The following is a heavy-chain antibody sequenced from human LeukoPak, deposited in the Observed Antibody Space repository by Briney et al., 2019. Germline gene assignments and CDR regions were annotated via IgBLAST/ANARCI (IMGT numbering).Heavy chain of an antibody. CDR1: GYTFTSYD. Sequence: ASVKVSCKASGYTFTSYDINWVRQATGQGLEWMGWMNPNSGNTGYARKFQGRVTMTRNTSISTAYMELSSLRSEDTAVYYCARTKADHDAFDIWGQGTMVTVSS. CDR2: MNPNSGNT. CDR3: ARTKADHDAFDI. D-gene: IGHD2-8*01. V-gene: IGHV1-8*01. J-gene: IGHJ3*02.